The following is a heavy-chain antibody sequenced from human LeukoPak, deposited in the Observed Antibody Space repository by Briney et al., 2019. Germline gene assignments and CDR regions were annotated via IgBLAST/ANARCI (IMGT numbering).Heavy chain of an antibody. CDR3: AKDATDSSGYYSYFDY. V-gene: IGHV3-30*18. CDR1: GFTFSSYG. CDR2: ISYDGSNK. D-gene: IGHD3-22*01. Sequence: GGSLRLSCAASGFTFSSYGVHWVRQAPGKGLEWVAVISYDGSNKNYADSVKSRFTISRDNSKNTLYLQMNSLRAEDTAVYYCAKDATDSSGYYSYFDYWGQGTLVTVSS. J-gene: IGHJ4*02.